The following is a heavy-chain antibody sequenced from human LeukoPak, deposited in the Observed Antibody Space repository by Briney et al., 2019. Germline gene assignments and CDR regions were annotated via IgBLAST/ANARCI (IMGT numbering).Heavy chain of an antibody. Sequence: SVKVSCKASGGTFSSYAISWVRQAPGQGLEWMGRIIPIFGTANYAQKFQGRVTITTDESTSTVYMELSSLRSEDTAVYYCARVGGYSGSCLDYWGQGTLITVSS. CDR1: GGTFSSYA. V-gene: IGHV1-69*05. D-gene: IGHD1-26*01. J-gene: IGHJ4*02. CDR3: ARVGGYSGSCLDY. CDR2: IIPIFGTA.